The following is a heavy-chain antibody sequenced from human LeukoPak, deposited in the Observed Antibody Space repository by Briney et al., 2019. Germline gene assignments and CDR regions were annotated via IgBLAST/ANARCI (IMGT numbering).Heavy chain of an antibody. J-gene: IGHJ5*02. CDR2: INSDGSRT. CDR3: ASEPDSSWFDP. D-gene: IGHD6-13*01. V-gene: IGHV3-74*01. CDR1: AFTFSTYA. Sequence: GGSLRLSCAASAFTFSTYAMHWVRQAPGKGLVWVSRINSDGSRTNYADSVKGRFTISRDNTKNTLYLQMNSLRAEDTAVYYCASEPDSSWFDPWGQGTLVTVSS.